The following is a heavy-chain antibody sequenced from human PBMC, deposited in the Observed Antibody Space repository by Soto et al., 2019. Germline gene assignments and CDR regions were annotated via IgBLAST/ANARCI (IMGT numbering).Heavy chain of an antibody. CDR3: ARDSRVGARRFDYYYGMDV. CDR1: GDSVSSNSAA. V-gene: IGHV6-1*01. Sequence: SQTLSLTCAISGDSVSSNSAAWNWIRQSPSRGLEWLGRTYYRSKWYNDYAVSVKSRITINPDTSKNQFSLQLNSVTPEDTAVYYCARDSRVGARRFDYYYGMDVWGQGTTVTVSS. J-gene: IGHJ6*02. CDR2: TYYRSKWYN. D-gene: IGHD1-26*01.